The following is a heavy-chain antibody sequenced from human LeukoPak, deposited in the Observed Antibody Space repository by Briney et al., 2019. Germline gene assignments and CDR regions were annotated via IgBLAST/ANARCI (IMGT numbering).Heavy chain of an antibody. J-gene: IGHJ4*02. CDR2: IRQDDR. CDR1: GFTFSNYW. CDR3: ARSSDRRDDH. V-gene: IGHV3-7*01. Sequence: QPGGSLRLSCVASGFTFSNYWMSWVRQAPGKGLEWVASIRQDDRYYVDSVRGRFTISRDNAKNSLYLQMNSLRAEDTAFYYCARSSDRRDDHWGQGTLVTVSS. D-gene: IGHD1-26*01.